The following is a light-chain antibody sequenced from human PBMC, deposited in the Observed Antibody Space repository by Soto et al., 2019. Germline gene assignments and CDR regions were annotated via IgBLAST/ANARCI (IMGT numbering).Light chain of an antibody. CDR2: KTS. CDR3: LQYNSLYT. V-gene: IGKV1-5*03. CDR1: QSLSGW. J-gene: IGKJ2*01. Sequence: DIQMTQSPSTLSASVGDRVTITCRASQSLSGWLAWYQQKPGKAPKLLIYKTSTLESGVPSRFSGSGSETQFTLTITSLRPDDFATYYCLQYNSLYTFGQGTKLEIK.